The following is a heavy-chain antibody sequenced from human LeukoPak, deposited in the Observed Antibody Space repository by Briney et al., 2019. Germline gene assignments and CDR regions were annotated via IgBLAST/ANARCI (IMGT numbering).Heavy chain of an antibody. CDR2: ISSSSSTI. CDR3: AKKGGYSSGYNFDY. J-gene: IGHJ4*02. V-gene: IGHV3-48*04. Sequence: GGSLRLSCAASGFTFSSYSMNWVRQAPGKGLEWVSYISSSSSTIYYADSVKGRFTISRDNAKNSLYLQMNSLRAEDTAVYYCAKKGGYSSGYNFDYWGQGTLVTVSS. CDR1: GFTFSSYS. D-gene: IGHD3-22*01.